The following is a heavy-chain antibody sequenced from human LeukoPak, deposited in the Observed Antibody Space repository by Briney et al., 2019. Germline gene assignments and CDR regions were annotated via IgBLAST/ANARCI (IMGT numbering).Heavy chain of an antibody. J-gene: IGHJ6*03. Sequence: GGSLRLSCAASGSTFSSYSMNWVRQAPGKGLEWVSSISSSSSYIYYADSVKGRFTISRDNAKNSLYLQMNSLRAEDTAVYYCASIPPFYYDFWSGVQYYMDVWGKGTTVTVSS. CDR1: GSTFSSYS. V-gene: IGHV3-21*01. CDR2: ISSSSSYI. D-gene: IGHD3-3*01. CDR3: ASIPPFYYDFWSGVQYYMDV.